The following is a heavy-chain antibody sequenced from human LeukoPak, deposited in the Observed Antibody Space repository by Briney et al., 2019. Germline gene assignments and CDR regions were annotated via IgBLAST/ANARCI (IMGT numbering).Heavy chain of an antibody. Sequence: ASVKVSCKASGYTFTRYYMHWVRQAPGHRLEWRGIINPSGGSTSYAQKFQGRVNMTRDTSTSTVYMELNSLRSEDKAVYYCASGCSSTSCYEGDYWGQGTLVTVSS. V-gene: IGHV1-46*01. D-gene: IGHD2-2*01. CDR3: ASGCSSTSCYEGDY. J-gene: IGHJ4*02. CDR1: GYTFTRYY. CDR2: INPSGGST.